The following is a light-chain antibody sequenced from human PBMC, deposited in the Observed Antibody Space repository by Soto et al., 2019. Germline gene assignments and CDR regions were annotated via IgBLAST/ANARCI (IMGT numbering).Light chain of an antibody. J-gene: IGKJ4*01. CDR3: QQRSNWPPALI. Sequence: EIVLTQSPATLSLSPGERATLSCRASQSVSSYLAWYQQKPGQAPRLLIYDASNRATGIPARFSASGSGTDFTLTISSLEPEDFAVYYCQQRSNWPPALIFGGGNKVEIK. CDR2: DAS. V-gene: IGKV3-11*01. CDR1: QSVSSY.